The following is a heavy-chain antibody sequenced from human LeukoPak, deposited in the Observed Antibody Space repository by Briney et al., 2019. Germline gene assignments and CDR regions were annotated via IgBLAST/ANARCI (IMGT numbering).Heavy chain of an antibody. D-gene: IGHD4-17*01. CDR3: ARDRADPDYGDYVFAY. J-gene: IGHJ4*02. CDR1: GFTFSSYG. Sequence: GGSLRLSCAASGFTFSSYGMHWVRQAPGKGLEWVAVISYDGSNKYYADSVKGRFTISRDNSKKTLYLQMNSLRAEDTAVYYCARDRADPDYGDYVFAYWGQGTLVTVSS. CDR2: ISYDGSNK. V-gene: IGHV3-30*03.